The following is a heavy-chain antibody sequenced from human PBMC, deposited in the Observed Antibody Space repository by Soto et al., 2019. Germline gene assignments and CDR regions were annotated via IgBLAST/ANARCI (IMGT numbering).Heavy chain of an antibody. V-gene: IGHV4-30-4*01. CDR3: ARVVVVTANWFDP. CDR1: GGSISSGDYY. J-gene: IGHJ5*01. Sequence: SETLSLTCTVSGGSISSGDYYWSWIRQPPGKGLEWIGYIYYSGSTYYNPSLKSRVTISVDTSKNQFSLKLSSVTAADTAVYYCARVVVVTANWFDPWGQGTPVTVSS. D-gene: IGHD2-21*02. CDR2: IYYSGST.